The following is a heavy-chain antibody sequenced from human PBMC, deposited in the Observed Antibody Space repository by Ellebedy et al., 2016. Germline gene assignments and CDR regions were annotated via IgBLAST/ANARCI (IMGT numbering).Heavy chain of an antibody. D-gene: IGHD2-15*01. Sequence: GESLKISCAASGFTFTSYAMHWVRQAPGKGLEWVAVTSYDGSDKYHADSVKGRFTISRDNSKNTVYLQMNSLRAEDTALYYCARDKVAGYCSGGTCYSFDYWGQGTLVTVSS. CDR1: GFTFTSYA. V-gene: IGHV3-30*04. J-gene: IGHJ4*02. CDR2: TSYDGSDK. CDR3: ARDKVAGYCSGGTCYSFDY.